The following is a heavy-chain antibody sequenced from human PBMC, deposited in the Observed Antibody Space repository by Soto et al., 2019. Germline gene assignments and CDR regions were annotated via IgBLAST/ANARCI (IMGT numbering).Heavy chain of an antibody. V-gene: IGHV4-59*01. CDR3: VRRGRLLEYFSMDV. J-gene: IGHJ6*03. CDR2: IYNAEST. Sequence: QVQVQESGPGVVEPSETLSLTCTVSGGSISAYYWSWIRQPPGKGLEWIGYIYNAESTKYNPSLESRVTISADTSKNQFSLKLSSVTSADTAVYYYVRRGRLLEYFSMDVWGRGTTVTVSS. D-gene: IGHD3-3*01. CDR1: GGSISAYY.